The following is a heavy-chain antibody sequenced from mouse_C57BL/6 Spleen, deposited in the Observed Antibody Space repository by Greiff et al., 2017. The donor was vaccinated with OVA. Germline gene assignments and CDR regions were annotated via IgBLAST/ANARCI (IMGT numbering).Heavy chain of an antibody. V-gene: IGHV1-52*01. D-gene: IGHD3-2*02. Sequence: VQLQQPGAELVRPGSSVKLSCKASGYTFTSYWMHWVKQRPIQGLEWIGNIDPSDSETHYNQKFKDKATLTVDKSSSTAYMQLSSLTSEDSAVYACALDSSGYGRFAYWGQGTLVTVSA. CDR3: ALDSSGYGRFAY. J-gene: IGHJ3*01. CDR2: IDPSDSET. CDR1: GYTFTSYW.